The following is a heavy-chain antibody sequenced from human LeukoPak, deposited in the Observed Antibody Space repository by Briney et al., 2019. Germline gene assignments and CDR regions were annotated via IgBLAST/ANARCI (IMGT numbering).Heavy chain of an antibody. J-gene: IGHJ5*02. CDR2: INAGNGNI. CDR1: GYTFTSYA. CDR3: VRDRGSVTGRWFDP. V-gene: IGHV1-3*01. D-gene: IGHD6-19*01. Sequence: GASVKVSCKASGYTFTSYAMHWVRQAPGQRLEWMGWINAGNGNIKYSQKFQGRVTITRDTSASTAYMELSSLRSEDTAVYYCVRDRGSVTGRWFDPWGQGTLVTVSS.